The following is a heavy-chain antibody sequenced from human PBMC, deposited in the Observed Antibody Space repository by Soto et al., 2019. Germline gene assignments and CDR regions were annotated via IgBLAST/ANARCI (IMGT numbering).Heavy chain of an antibody. CDR3: ARDLIAVRPGWFDP. CDR2: ISAYNGNT. CDR1: GYSFTTYG. D-gene: IGHD6-19*01. J-gene: IGHJ5*02. Sequence: QVQLVQSGAEVKKSGASVKVSCKASGYSFTTYGISWVRQAPGQGPEWMGWISAYNGNTNYAQKFQGRVTITTDTSTSTAYMELRSLRSDDTAVYYCARDLIAVRPGWFDPWGQGTLVTVSS. V-gene: IGHV1-18*01.